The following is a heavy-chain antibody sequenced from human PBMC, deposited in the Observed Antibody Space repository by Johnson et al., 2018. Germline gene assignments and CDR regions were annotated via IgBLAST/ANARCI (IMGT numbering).Heavy chain of an antibody. V-gene: IGHV3-21*01. CDR2: ISSSSSYI. D-gene: IGHD4-23*01. CDR3: ARDLTLNYGGNWDGAFDI. J-gene: IGHJ3*02. Sequence: VQLVESGGGLVKPGGSLRLSCAASGFTFSSYSMNWVRQAPGKGLEWVSSISSSSSYIYYADSVKGRSTLSRDNANNSLYLQMNSLRAEDTAVYYCARDLTLNYGGNWDGAFDIWGQGTMVTVSS. CDR1: GFTFSSYS.